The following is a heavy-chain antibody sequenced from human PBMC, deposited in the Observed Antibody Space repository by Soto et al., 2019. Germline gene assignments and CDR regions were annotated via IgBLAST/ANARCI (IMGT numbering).Heavy chain of an antibody. CDR3: AKDRGAAGIRGWFDP. J-gene: IGHJ5*02. CDR2: ISGSGGST. Sequence: PGGSLRLSCAASGFTFSSYAMSWVRQAPGKGLEWVSAISGSGGSTYYADSVKGRFTISRDNSKNTLYLQMNSLRAEDTAVYYCAKDRGAAGIRGWFDPWGQGTLVTVSS. D-gene: IGHD6-13*01. CDR1: GFTFSSYA. V-gene: IGHV3-23*01.